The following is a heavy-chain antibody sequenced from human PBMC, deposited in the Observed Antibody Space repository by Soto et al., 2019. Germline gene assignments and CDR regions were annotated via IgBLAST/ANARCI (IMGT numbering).Heavy chain of an antibody. J-gene: IGHJ6*02. V-gene: IGHV3-66*01. CDR1: GLTVSTNY. CDR2: IYYGGTT. CDR3: ARDYDTSRGDWAYYGIDV. Sequence: EVQLVESGGGLVQPGGSLRLSCAASGLTVSTNYMSWVRQAPGKGLEWVSIIYYGGTTYYADSVKGRFTISRDDSKNTLYLQMHSLRAEDTAVYYCARDYDTSRGDWAYYGIDVWGQGTTVTVSS. D-gene: IGHD3-9*01.